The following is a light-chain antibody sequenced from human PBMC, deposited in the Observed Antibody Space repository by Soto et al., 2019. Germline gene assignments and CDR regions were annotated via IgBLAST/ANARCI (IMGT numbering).Light chain of an antibody. Sequence: EIVLTQSPGTLSLSPGERGTLSCRASQSVSKNYLAWYQQKPGQAPRLLIYGASSRATGIPDRFSGSVSGTDLTLTISRLEPEDLAVYYCQQYASSPLTFGGGTKVEIK. CDR1: QSVSKNY. CDR2: GAS. J-gene: IGKJ4*01. V-gene: IGKV3-20*01. CDR3: QQYASSPLT.